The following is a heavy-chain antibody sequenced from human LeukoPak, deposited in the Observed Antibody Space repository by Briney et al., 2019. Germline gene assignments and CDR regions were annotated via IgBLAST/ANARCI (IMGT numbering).Heavy chain of an antibody. CDR2: IYYSGST. CDR1: GGSISSYY. CDR3: ASSSSLDGYYYYMDV. V-gene: IGHV4-59*01. J-gene: IGHJ6*03. Sequence: SETLSLTCTVSGGSISSYYWSWIRQPPGKGLEWIGYIYYSGSTNYNPSLKSRVTISVDTSKNQFSLKLSSVTAADTAVYYCASSSSLDGYYYYMDVWGKGTTVTISS. D-gene: IGHD6-13*01.